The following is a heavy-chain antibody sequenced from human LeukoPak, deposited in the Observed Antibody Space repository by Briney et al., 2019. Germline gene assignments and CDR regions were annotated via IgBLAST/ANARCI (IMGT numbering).Heavy chain of an antibody. V-gene: IGHV4-4*02. CDR3: ARVDTPSIAAFYDAFDI. J-gene: IGHJ3*02. D-gene: IGHD6-6*01. Sequence: SETLSLTCAVSGGSISSSNWWSWVRQPPGKGLEWIGEIYHSGSTNYNPSLKSRVTISVDKSKNQFSLKLSSVTAADTAVYYCARVDTPSIAAFYDAFDIWGQGTMVTVSS. CDR1: GGSISSSNW. CDR2: IYHSGST.